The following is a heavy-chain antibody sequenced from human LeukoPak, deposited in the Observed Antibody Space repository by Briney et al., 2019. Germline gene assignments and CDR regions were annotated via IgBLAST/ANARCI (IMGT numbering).Heavy chain of an antibody. CDR2: IYYRGST. D-gene: IGHD2-21*01. CDR1: GGSMGTYY. V-gene: IGHV4-59*08. J-gene: IGHJ4*02. CDR3: ARHGAIPEY. Sequence: PSETLSLTCTVSGGSMGTYYWTWVRQPPGKGLEWIGYIYYRGSTNYNPSLKGRVTISEDTAKNQFSLKLTSVTAADTAVYYCARHGAIPEYWGQGSLVIVSS.